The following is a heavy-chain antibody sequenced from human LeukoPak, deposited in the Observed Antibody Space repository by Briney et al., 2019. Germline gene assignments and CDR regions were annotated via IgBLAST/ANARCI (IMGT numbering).Heavy chain of an antibody. Sequence: SETLSLTCAVYGGSFSGYYWSWIRQPPGKGLEWIGEINHSGSTNYNPSLKSRVTISVDTSKNQFSLKLSSVTAADTAVYYCARGRSYYDFWSGRYYFDYWGQGTLVTVS. CDR1: GGSFSGYY. CDR3: ARGRSYYDFWSGRYYFDY. J-gene: IGHJ4*02. V-gene: IGHV4-34*01. D-gene: IGHD3-3*01. CDR2: INHSGST.